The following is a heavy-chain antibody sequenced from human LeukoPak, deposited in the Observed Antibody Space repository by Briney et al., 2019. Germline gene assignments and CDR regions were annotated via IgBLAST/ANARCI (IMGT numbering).Heavy chain of an antibody. V-gene: IGHV4-4*02. D-gene: IGHD3-10*01. Sequence: SETLSLTCAVFGGSMRSSDWWSWVRQPQGKGLEWIGDIYHSGTTNYNPSLKSRVTISVDKSKNQFSLRLSSVTAADTAVYYCARAAAWFFERWGQGTLVTVSS. CDR1: GGSMRSSDW. J-gene: IGHJ5*02. CDR3: ARAAAWFFER. CDR2: IYHSGTT.